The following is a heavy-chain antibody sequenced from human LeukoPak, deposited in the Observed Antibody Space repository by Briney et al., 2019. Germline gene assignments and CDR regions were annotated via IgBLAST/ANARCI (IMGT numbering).Heavy chain of an antibody. V-gene: IGHV3-21*01. J-gene: IGHJ4*02. D-gene: IGHD6-13*01. CDR1: GFTFSSYS. CDR2: ISSRSDYI. CDR3: ARDSSWCDY. Sequence: GGSLRLSCAASGFTFSSYSMNWVRQAPGKGLKWVSSISSRSDYIYYADSVKGRFTISRDNAKSSLYLQMNSLRVEDTAVYYCARDSSWCDYWGQGTLVTVSS.